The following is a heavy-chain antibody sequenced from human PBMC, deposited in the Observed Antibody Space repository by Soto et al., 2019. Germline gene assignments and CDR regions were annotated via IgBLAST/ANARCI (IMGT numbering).Heavy chain of an antibody. CDR2: ISYDGSNK. CDR1: GFTFSSYA. CDR3: ARGKQQHYYFDY. D-gene: IGHD6-13*01. Sequence: PGGSLRLSCAASGFTFSSYAMHWVRQAPGKGLEWVAVISYDGSNKYYADSVKGRFTISRDNSKNTLYLQMNSLRAEDTAVYYCARGKQQHYYFDYWGQGTLVTVSS. J-gene: IGHJ4*02. V-gene: IGHV3-30-3*01.